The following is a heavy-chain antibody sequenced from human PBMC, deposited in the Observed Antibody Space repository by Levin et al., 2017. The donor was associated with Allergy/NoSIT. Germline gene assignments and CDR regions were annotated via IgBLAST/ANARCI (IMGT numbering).Heavy chain of an antibody. J-gene: IGHJ4*02. Sequence: GGSLRLSCAASGFTFSSYSMNWVRQAPGKGLEWVSYISSSSSTIYYADSVKGRFTISRDNAKNSLYLQMNSLRAEDTAVYYCAREMATGYYWGQGTLVTVSS. CDR3: AREMATGYY. D-gene: IGHD5-24*01. V-gene: IGHV3-48*01. CDR1: GFTFSSYS. CDR2: ISSSSSTI.